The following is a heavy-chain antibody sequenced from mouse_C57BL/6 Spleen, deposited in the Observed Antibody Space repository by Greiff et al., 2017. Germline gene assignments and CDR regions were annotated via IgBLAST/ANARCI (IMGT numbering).Heavy chain of an antibody. CDR1: GYTFTDYY. V-gene: IGHV1-26*01. J-gene: IGHJ4*01. D-gene: IGHD3-1*01. CDR3: ARFLPSGYYAMDY. CDR2: INPNNGGT. Sequence: EVQLQQSGPELVKPGASVKISCKASGYTFTDYYMNWVKQSHGKSLEWIGDINPNNGGTSYNQKFKGKATLTVDKSSSTAYMELRSLTSEDSAVYYCARFLPSGYYAMDYWGQGTSVTVSS.